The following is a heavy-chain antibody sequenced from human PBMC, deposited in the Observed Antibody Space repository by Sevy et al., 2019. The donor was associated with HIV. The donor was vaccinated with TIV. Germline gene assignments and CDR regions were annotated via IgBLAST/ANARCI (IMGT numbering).Heavy chain of an antibody. CDR1: GFTFSDYA. CDR3: ARKQFVLPFDY. J-gene: IGHJ4*02. V-gene: IGHV3-30*04. CDR2: ISYHGRNQ. D-gene: IGHD6-6*01. Sequence: GGSLRLSCAASGFTFSDYAIHWVRQAPGKGLEWLAVISYHGRNQFYADSVRGGFTISRDDSKNTVYLQMNSLRPDDTAVYYCARKQFVLPFDYWGQGTLVTVSS.